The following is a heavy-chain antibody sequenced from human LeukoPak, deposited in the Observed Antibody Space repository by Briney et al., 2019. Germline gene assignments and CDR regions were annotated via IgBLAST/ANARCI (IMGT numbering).Heavy chain of an antibody. CDR1: GGSISGYH. J-gene: IGHJ4*02. Sequence: SETLSLTCTVSGGSISGYHWSWLRQPPGKGLEWIGNIYYSGSTNYNPSLKSRVTISVDTSKNQFSLKLSSVTAADTAVYYCARSTVTAAPLFYWGQGTLVTVPS. V-gene: IGHV4-59*01. CDR2: IYYSGST. CDR3: ARSTVTAAPLFY. D-gene: IGHD4-17*01.